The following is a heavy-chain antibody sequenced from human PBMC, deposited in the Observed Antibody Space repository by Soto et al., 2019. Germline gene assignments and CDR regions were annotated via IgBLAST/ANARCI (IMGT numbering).Heavy chain of an antibody. V-gene: IGHV1-69*12. J-gene: IGHJ5*02. CDR3: ARDGIAARPIAWFDP. Sequence: QVQLVQSGAEVKKPGSSVKVSCKASGGTFSSYAIRWVRQAPGQGLEWMGGITPIFGTADYAQKFQGRVTITADESTSTAYMELSSLRSGDTAVYYGARDGIAARPIAWFDPWGQGTLVTVSS. CDR1: GGTFSSYA. CDR2: ITPIFGTA. D-gene: IGHD6-6*01.